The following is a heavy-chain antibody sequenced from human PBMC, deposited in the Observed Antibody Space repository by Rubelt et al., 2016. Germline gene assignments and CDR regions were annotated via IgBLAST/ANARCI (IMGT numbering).Heavy chain of an antibody. Sequence: GASVKVSCKPSGYTFTSFYIHWMRQAPGQGLEWMGLINTEDGGTIYAQKFRGRVTMTTDTSTSTAYMELRSLTSDDTAVYYCARADVPENSYGRFDSWGQGTLVTVSS. D-gene: IGHD5-18*01. CDR3: ARADVPENSYGRFDS. V-gene: IGHV1-46*01. CDR2: INTEDGGT. CDR1: GYTFTSFY. J-gene: IGHJ4*02.